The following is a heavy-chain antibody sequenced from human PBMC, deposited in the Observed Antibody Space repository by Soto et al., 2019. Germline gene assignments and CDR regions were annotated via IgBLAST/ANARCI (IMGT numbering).Heavy chain of an antibody. CDR3: ARLGFVGEGDF. J-gene: IGHJ4*02. D-gene: IGHD3-16*01. CDR1: GFTFSRYW. Sequence: VQLAESGGGLIQPGGSLRLSCATSGFTFSRYWIHWVRQVPGEGLVWVSRISGDGVHRDYAESVRGRFTVSRDTAKSTGYLQMNNLRAEDTAIYYCARLGFVGEGDFWGQGILVTVSS. V-gene: IGHV3-74*01. CDR2: ISGDGVHR.